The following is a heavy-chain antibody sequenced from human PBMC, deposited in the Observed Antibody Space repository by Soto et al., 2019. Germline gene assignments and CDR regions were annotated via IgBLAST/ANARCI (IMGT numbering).Heavy chain of an antibody. D-gene: IGHD2-21*01. CDR1: GDSINSDGYF. CDR2: IHHFGTT. V-gene: IGHV4-31*03. CDR3: ARVICASSICYFPAWFDP. Sequence: PSETLSLTCSVSGDSINSDGYFWSWIRQHPGKGLEWIGSIHHFGTTYYNPSLSSRLNMSMDTSKNQFSLYLMSVTAGDTAVYYCARVICASSICYFPAWFDPWGRGTLVTVSS. J-gene: IGHJ5*02.